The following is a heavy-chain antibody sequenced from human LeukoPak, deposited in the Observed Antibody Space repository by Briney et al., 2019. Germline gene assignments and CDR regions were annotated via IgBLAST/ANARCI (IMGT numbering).Heavy chain of an antibody. CDR2: IRYDGSNK. Sequence: GGSLRLSCAASGFTFSSHGMHWVRQAPAKGLEWVAFIRYDGSNKYYADSVKGRFIISRDNSKNTLFLQMNSLRPEDTAVYYCAKGGKHDILTVYRPSSLLGHFWGQGTLVTVPS. J-gene: IGHJ4*02. V-gene: IGHV3-30*02. CDR1: GFTFSSHG. CDR3: AKGGKHDILTVYRPSSLLGHF. D-gene: IGHD3-9*01.